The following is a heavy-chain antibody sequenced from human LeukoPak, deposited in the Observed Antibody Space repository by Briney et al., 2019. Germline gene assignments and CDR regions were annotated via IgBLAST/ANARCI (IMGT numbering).Heavy chain of an antibody. D-gene: IGHD3-10*01. Sequence: GGSLRLSCAASGFTFSSYEMNWVRQAPGKGLEWVSYITSDGSIIYYAESVKGRFTISRDNAKNSLHLQMNSLRVEDTAIYYCARDEVRGVSDALDIWGQGTMVTVSS. CDR1: GFTFSSYE. CDR3: ARDEVRGVSDALDI. V-gene: IGHV3-48*03. J-gene: IGHJ3*02. CDR2: ITSDGSII.